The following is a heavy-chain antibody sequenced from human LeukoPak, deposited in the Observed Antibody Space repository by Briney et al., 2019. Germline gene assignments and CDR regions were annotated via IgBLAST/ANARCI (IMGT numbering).Heavy chain of an antibody. J-gene: IGHJ3*02. CDR1: GFSFSSYA. CDR3: AKAYSSTTDAFDI. CDR2: ISGSGGST. Sequence: PGGSLRLSCATSGFSFSSYAISWVRRAPGKGLEWVSAISGSGGSTYYADSVKGRFTISRDNSKNTLYLQRNSLRAEDTAVYYCAKAYSSTTDAFDIWGQGTMVTVSS. D-gene: IGHD6-13*01. V-gene: IGHV3-23*01.